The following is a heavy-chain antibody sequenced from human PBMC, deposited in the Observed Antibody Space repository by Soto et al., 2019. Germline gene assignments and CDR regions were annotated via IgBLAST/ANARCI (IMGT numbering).Heavy chain of an antibody. V-gene: IGHV3-48*03. J-gene: IGHJ3*02. Sequence: VRLVASGGGLVQPGGSLRISCEGSGLILGTYEMNWVRQTPGRGLEWVAHIKPRVFTLYSASFRGRFIISREDVRNSLSLQMRDLGAEDTAVYYCLTERPTDPHFNRYDAFDIWDQGTMLTVS. CDR2: IKPRVFTL. CDR1: GLILGTYE. D-gene: IGHD3-3*02. CDR3: LTERPTDPHFNRYDAFDI.